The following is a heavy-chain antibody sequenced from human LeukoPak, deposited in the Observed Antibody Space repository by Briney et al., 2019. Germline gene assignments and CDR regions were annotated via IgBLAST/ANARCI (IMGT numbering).Heavy chain of an antibody. Sequence: GGSLRLSCAASGFTFSSYNMNWVRQAPGKGLEWVSYISSSNSTIYYADSLKGRFTISRDNAKNSLYLQMNSLRAEDTAVYYCARRGASSGGLDYWGQGTLVTVSS. CDR2: ISSSNSTI. J-gene: IGHJ4*02. V-gene: IGHV3-48*01. CDR3: ARRGASSGGLDY. CDR1: GFTFSSYN. D-gene: IGHD6-19*01.